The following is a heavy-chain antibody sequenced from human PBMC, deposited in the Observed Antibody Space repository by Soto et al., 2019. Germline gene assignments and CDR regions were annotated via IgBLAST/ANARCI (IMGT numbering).Heavy chain of an antibody. D-gene: IGHD3-16*01. CDR3: ARGGSESDY. J-gene: IGHJ4*02. CDR2: MKEDGSDK. CDR1: GFTFSHYW. Sequence: EVQLVESGGGLVQPGGSLRLSCAASGFTFSHYWMTWVRQAPGKGLEWVANMKEDGSDKNYVDSVKGRFTISRDNAKNSLYLQMNSLRAEGTAMYYCARGGSESDYWGQGTLVTVSS. V-gene: IGHV3-7*01.